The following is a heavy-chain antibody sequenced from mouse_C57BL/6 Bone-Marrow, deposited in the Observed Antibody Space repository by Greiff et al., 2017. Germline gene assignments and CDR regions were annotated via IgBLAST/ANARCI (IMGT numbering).Heavy chain of an antibody. D-gene: IGHD1-1*01. Sequence: QVQLQQPGAELVKPGASVKLSCKASGYTFTSYWMHWVKQRPGQGLEWIGMIHPNSGSTNYNEKFKSKATLTVYKSSSTAYMQLSSLTSEDSAVYYCARSYYGSHDYWGQGTTLTVSS. J-gene: IGHJ2*01. CDR2: IHPNSGST. CDR1: GYTFTSYW. CDR3: ARSYYGSHDY. V-gene: IGHV1-64*01.